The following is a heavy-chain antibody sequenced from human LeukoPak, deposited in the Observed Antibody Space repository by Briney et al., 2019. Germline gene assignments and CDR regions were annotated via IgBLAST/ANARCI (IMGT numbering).Heavy chain of an antibody. Sequence: PGGSLRLSCAASGFTFRTYAMSWVRQAPGKGLEWVSVISGSGDSTSYADSVKGRFTFSRDNSKGTLYLQMNSLRVDDTAVYYCARDRVAVAGSFYYYYGMDVWGQGTTVTVSS. CDR3: ARDRVAVAGSFYYYYGMDV. CDR1: GFTFRTYA. V-gene: IGHV3-23*01. J-gene: IGHJ6*02. CDR2: ISGSGDST. D-gene: IGHD6-19*01.